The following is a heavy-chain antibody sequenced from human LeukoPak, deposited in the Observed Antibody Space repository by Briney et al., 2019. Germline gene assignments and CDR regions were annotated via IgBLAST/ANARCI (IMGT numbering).Heavy chain of an antibody. D-gene: IGHD2-2*01. CDR2: ISGSGGST. CDR3: ANRHGDCSSSSCYGFAY. Sequence: GGSLRLSCAASGFTFSSYAMSWVRQAPGKGLEWVSAISGSGGSTYYADSGKGRLTISRDDSKTTLYLQMTSLSAEDTAVYYCANRHGDCSSSSCYGFAYWGQGTLVTVSS. CDR1: GFTFSSYA. J-gene: IGHJ4*02. V-gene: IGHV3-23*01.